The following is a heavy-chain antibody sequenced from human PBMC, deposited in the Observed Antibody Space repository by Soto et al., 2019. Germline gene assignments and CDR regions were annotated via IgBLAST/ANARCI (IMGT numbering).Heavy chain of an antibody. J-gene: IGHJ4*02. Sequence: GGSLRLSCAASGFTFSNAWINWVRQAPGKGLEWVSGIDKSAESAFYADSVKGRFTISRDNSKNTLYLQMNSLRVEDTAVYYCAKAGGVIDDTTVYRQIDYWGQGTLVTVSS. CDR3: AKAGGVIDDTTVYRQIDY. V-gene: IGHV3-23*01. D-gene: IGHD2-8*02. CDR1: GFTFSNAW. CDR2: IDKSAESA.